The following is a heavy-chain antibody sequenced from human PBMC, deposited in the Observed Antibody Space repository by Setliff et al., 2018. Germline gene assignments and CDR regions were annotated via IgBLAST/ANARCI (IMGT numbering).Heavy chain of an antibody. D-gene: IGHD3-9*01. CDR2: FWHRGTT. Sequence: LSLTCSVSGGSISSDNWSWIRQPPGKGLEWIGSFWHRGTTTYNPSLRSRATISVDTSKRQFSLKLSSVTPADTAVYYCARDLSAFDMWGQGTKVTVSS. CDR3: ARDLSAFDM. V-gene: IGHV4-59*01. CDR1: GGSISSDN. J-gene: IGHJ3*02.